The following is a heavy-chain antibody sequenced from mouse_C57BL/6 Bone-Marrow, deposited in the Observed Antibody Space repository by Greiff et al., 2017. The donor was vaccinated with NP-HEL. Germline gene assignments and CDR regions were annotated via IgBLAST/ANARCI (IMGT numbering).Heavy chain of an antibody. Sequence: VQLQQPGAELVKPGASVKLSCKASGYTFTSYWMQWVKQRPGQGLEWIGEIDPSDSYTNYNQKFKGKATLTVDTSSSTAYMQLSSLTSEDSAVYYCARRTDDYWGQGTTLTVSS. J-gene: IGHJ2*01. CDR2: IDPSDSYT. CDR1: GYTFTSYW. CDR3: ARRTDDY. V-gene: IGHV1-50*01.